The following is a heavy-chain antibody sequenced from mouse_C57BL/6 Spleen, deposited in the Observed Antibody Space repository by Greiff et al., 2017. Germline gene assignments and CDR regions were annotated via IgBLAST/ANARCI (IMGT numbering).Heavy chain of an antibody. J-gene: IGHJ2*01. CDR2: IDPSDSYT. Sequence: QVQLQQPGAELVKPGASVKMSCKASGYTFTSYWITWVKQRPGQGLEWIGEIDPSDSYTNYNQKFKGKSTLTVDKSSSTAYMQLSSLTSEDSAVYYCARAGGLRHYFDYWGQGTTLTVSS. D-gene: IGHD2-4*01. CDR3: ARAGGLRHYFDY. V-gene: IGHV1-69*01. CDR1: GYTFTSYW.